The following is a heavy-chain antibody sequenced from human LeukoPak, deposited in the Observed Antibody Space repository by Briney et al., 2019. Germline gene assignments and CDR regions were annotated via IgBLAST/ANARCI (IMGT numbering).Heavy chain of an antibody. D-gene: IGHD2-15*01. CDR3: VIGVGWQPDY. J-gene: IGHJ4*02. CDR1: GVTLSDHH. CDR2: IYKIGTT. V-gene: IGHV4-59*11. Sequence: GSLRLSCAASGVTLSDHHMDWVRQPPGKGLEWIGHIYKIGTTNYNPSLKSRLTISADTSKNQFSLQLRSVTAADTAVYYCVIGVGWQPDYWGQGALVTVSS.